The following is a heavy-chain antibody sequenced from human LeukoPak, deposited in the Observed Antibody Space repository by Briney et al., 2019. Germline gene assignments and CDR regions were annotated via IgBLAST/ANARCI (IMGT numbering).Heavy chain of an antibody. CDR1: GGSISSSSYY. V-gene: IGHV4-61*05. Sequence: SETLSLTCTVSGGSISSSSYYWGWIRQPPGKGLEWIGYIYYSGSTNYNPSLKSRVTISVDTSKNQFSLKLSSVTAADTAVYYCARAALGYCSGGSCYSSWFDPWGQGTLVTVSS. CDR2: IYYSGST. J-gene: IGHJ5*02. CDR3: ARAALGYCSGGSCYSSWFDP. D-gene: IGHD2-15*01.